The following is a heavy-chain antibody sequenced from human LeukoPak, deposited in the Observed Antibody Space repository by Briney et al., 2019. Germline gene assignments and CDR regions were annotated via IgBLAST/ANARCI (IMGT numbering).Heavy chain of an antibody. CDR3: ASYVNDYGDYCFDY. CDR2: IYYSGST. J-gene: IGHJ4*02. Sequence: SETLSLTCTVSGGSISSSSYYWGWIRQPPGKGLEWIGSIYYSGSTYYNPSLKSRVTISVDTSKNQFSLKLSSATAADTAVYYCASYVNDYGDYCFDYWGQGTLVTVSS. V-gene: IGHV4-39*01. CDR1: GGSISSSSYY. D-gene: IGHD4-17*01.